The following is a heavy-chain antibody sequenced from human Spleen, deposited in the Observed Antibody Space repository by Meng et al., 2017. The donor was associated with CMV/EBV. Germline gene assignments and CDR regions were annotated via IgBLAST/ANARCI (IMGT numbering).Heavy chain of an antibody. CDR1: GYTFTSYY. V-gene: IGHV1-46*01. CDR2: INPSGGST. CDR3: AREGGYSSSYSGGMDV. D-gene: IGHD6-6*01. Sequence: ASVKVSCKASGYTFTSYYMHWVRQAPGQGLEWMGIINPSGGSTSYAQKFQGRVTMTRDTSTSTVYMELSSLRSEDTAVYYCAREGGYSSSYSGGMDVWGQGTTVTVSS. J-gene: IGHJ6*02.